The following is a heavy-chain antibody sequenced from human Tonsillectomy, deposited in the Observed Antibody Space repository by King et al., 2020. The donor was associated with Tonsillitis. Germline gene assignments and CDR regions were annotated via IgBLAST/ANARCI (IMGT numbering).Heavy chain of an antibody. CDR3: ARGREYCSSTSCYHPLDY. Sequence: VQLVESGGGVVQPGRSLGLSCAVSGFTFRSYAMYWVRQAPGKGLEWVAVMSYDGSNKYYADSVKGRLTITRDNSKNMLYLQMNSLRAEDTAGYYCARGREYCSSTSCYHPLDYWGQGTLVTVSS. V-gene: IGHV3-30-3*01. CDR2: MSYDGSNK. J-gene: IGHJ4*02. CDR1: GFTFRSYA. D-gene: IGHD2-2*01.